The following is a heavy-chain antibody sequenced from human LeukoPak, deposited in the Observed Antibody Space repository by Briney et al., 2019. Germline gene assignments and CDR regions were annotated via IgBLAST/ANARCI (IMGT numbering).Heavy chain of an antibody. CDR3: ARDQSDFWSGSPFDY. Sequence: SETLSLTCTVSGGSISSSSYYWGWIRQPPGKGLEWIGSIYYSGSTYYNPSLKSRVTISVDTSKNQFSLKLSSVTAADTAVYYCARDQSDFWSGSPFDYWGQGTLVTVSS. J-gene: IGHJ4*02. CDR2: IYYSGST. D-gene: IGHD3-3*01. V-gene: IGHV4-39*02. CDR1: GGSISSSSYY.